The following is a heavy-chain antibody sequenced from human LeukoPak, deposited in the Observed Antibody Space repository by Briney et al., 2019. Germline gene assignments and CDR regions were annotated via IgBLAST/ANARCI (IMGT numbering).Heavy chain of an antibody. D-gene: IGHD6-13*01. CDR2: INPNSGGT. CDR1: GYTFTGYY. V-gene: IGHV1-2*02. CDR3: GVYSSSWRAFGY. Sequence: GASVKVSCKASGYTFTGYYIHWVRQAPGQGLEWMGWINPNSGGTNFAQKFQGRVTMTRDTSIYTAYMELNWLRSDDTAVYYCGVYSSSWRAFGYWGQGTLVTVSS. J-gene: IGHJ4*02.